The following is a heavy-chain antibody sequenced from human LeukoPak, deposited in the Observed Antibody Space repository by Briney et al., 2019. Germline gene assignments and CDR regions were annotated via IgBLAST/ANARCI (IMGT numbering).Heavy chain of an antibody. D-gene: IGHD5-12*01. CDR3: ARGYSGGGIDY. J-gene: IGHJ4*02. Sequence: SQTLSLTCTVSGGSISSGSYYWSWIRQPAGKGLEWIGRIYASGNTNYNPSLKSRVTISVDTSKNQFSLKLSSVTAADTAFYYCARGYSGGGIDYWGQGTLVTVSS. V-gene: IGHV4-61*02. CDR2: IYASGNT. CDR1: GGSISSGSYY.